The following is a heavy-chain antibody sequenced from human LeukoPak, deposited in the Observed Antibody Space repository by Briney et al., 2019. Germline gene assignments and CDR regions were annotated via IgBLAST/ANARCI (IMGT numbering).Heavy chain of an antibody. CDR1: GGSISSYY. J-gene: IGHJ5*02. CDR3: ARGPGGYYDILTGSNWFDP. Sequence: SETLSLTCTVSGGSISSYYWSWIRQPPGKGLEWIGYIYYSGSTNYNPSLKSRVTISVDTSKNQFSLKLSSVTAADTAVYYCARGPGGYYDILTGSNWFDPWGQGTLVTVSS. CDR2: IYYSGST. D-gene: IGHD3-9*01. V-gene: IGHV4-59*01.